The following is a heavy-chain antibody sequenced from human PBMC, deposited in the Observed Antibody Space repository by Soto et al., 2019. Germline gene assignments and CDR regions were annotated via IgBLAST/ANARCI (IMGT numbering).Heavy chain of an antibody. CDR3: ARGPGGSTWIQLWSYQIYFYY. J-gene: IGHJ4*02. V-gene: IGHV3-21*01. CDR1: GFTFSSYS. D-gene: IGHD5-18*01. Sequence: EVQLVESGGGLVKPGGSLRLSCAASGFTFSSYSMNWVRQAPGKGLEWVSSISSSSSYIYYADSVKGRFTISRDNAKNSLYLQMNSLRAEDTAVYYCARGPGGSTWIQLWSYQIYFYYWGQGTLVTVSS. CDR2: ISSSSSYI.